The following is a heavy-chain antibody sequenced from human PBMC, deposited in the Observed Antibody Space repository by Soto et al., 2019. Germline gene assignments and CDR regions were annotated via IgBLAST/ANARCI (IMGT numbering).Heavy chain of an antibody. V-gene: IGHV4-4*07. CDR3: ARDGMTTGDT. CDR2: VFSSVSA. Sequence: SETLSLTCIVSGVSVRSYTWSWVRQPANKGLEWIGRVFSSVSATYNPSLKSRVSISMDTPENRISLKLDSVTAADAGVYFCARDGMTTGDTWGPGALVTVSS. D-gene: IGHD2-21*02. CDR1: GVSVRSYT. J-gene: IGHJ4*02.